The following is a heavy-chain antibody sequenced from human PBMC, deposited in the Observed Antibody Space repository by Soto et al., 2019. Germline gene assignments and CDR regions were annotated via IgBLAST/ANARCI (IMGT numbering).Heavy chain of an antibody. V-gene: IGHV4-4*07. CDR3: ARDGMTTGDT. CDR2: VFSSVSA. Sequence: SETLSLTCIVSGVSVRSYTWSWVRQPANKGLEWIGRVFSSVSATYNPSLKSRVSISMDTPENRISLKLDSVTAADAGVYFCARDGMTTGDTWGPGALVTVSS. D-gene: IGHD2-21*02. CDR1: GVSVRSYT. J-gene: IGHJ4*02.